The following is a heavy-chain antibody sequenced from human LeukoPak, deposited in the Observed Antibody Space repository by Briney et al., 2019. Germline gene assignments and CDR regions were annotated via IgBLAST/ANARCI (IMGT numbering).Heavy chain of an antibody. CDR2: IIPIFGTA. J-gene: IGHJ5*02. D-gene: IGHD4-17*01. V-gene: IGHV1-69*13. Sequence: ASVKVSCKASGGTFSSYAISWVRQAPGQGLEWMGGIIPIFGTANYAQKFQGRVTITADESTSTAYMELSSLRSEDTAVYYCARDPKVYGDYVSFNWFDPWGQGTLVTVSS. CDR1: GGTFSSYA. CDR3: ARDPKVYGDYVSFNWFDP.